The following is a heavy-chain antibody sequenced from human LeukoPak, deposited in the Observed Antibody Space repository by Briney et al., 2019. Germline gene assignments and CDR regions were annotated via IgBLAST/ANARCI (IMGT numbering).Heavy chain of an antibody. Sequence: PSETLSLTCAVSGYSIGSTYYWGWIRQPPGRGLEWIGSIHHSGRTYYNPSLKSRVTISADTSKNLFSLTMTSVTATDTAVYYCARGQSVPGTAYWGQGTLVTVSS. CDR2: IHHSGRT. J-gene: IGHJ4*02. CDR1: GYSIGSTYY. V-gene: IGHV4-38-2*01. CDR3: ARGQSVPGTAY. D-gene: IGHD1/OR15-1a*01.